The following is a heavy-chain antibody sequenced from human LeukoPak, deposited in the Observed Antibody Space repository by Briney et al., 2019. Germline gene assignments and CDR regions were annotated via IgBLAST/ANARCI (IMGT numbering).Heavy chain of an antibody. CDR1: GGTFSSYA. D-gene: IGHD1-26*01. Sequence: SVKVSCKASGGTFSSYAISWVRQAPGQGLEWMGRIIPILGIANYAQKFQGRVTITADKSTSAAYMELSSLRSEDTAVYYCARDRFPVRGSYSDYWGQGTLVTVSS. CDR2: IIPILGIA. CDR3: ARDRFPVRGSYSDY. J-gene: IGHJ4*02. V-gene: IGHV1-69*04.